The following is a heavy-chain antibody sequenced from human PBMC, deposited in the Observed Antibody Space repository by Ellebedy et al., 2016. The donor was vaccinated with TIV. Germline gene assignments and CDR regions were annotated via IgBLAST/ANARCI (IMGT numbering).Heavy chain of an antibody. CDR2: ISNTGSRT. Sequence: GESLKISCVGSGFRFSTYAMAWVRQTPGKGLEWVSTISNTGSRTYYADSVEGRFIISRDNSKKTLYLQMNSLRAEDTAVYYCAKGRGGGSDSSAPRYYFDYWGLGTLVTVSS. D-gene: IGHD3-22*01. CDR1: GFRFSTYA. J-gene: IGHJ4*02. CDR3: AKGRGGGSDSSAPRYYFDY. V-gene: IGHV3-23*01.